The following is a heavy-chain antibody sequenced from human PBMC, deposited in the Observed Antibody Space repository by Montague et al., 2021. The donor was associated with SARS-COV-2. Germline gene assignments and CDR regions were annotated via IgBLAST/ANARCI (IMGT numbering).Heavy chain of an antibody. J-gene: IGHJ4*02. CDR3: ARTHYDTLAGYYIAFDY. CDR1: GFSLSTSGMC. Sequence: PALVKPTQTLTLTCTFSGFSLSTSGMCVSWIRQPPEKALEWLAHIDWDDDKYYSTSLKTRLTISKDTSKIQVVLTMTNMDPVDTATYYCARTHYDTLAGYYIAFDYWGQGTLVTVSS. CDR2: IDWDDDK. V-gene: IGHV2-70*01. D-gene: IGHD3-9*01.